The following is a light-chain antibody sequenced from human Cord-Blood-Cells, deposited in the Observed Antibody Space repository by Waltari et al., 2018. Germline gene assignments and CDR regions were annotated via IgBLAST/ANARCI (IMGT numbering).Light chain of an antibody. CDR1: QSISSY. Sequence: DIQMTQSPPSLSASVVARVTITCRASQSISSYLNWYQQKPGKAPKLLSYAASRLQSGVPSRFSGSGSGTDFTLTISSLQPEDFATYYCQQSYSTPYTFGQGTKLEIK. V-gene: IGKV1-39*01. CDR3: QQSYSTPYT. CDR2: AAS. J-gene: IGKJ2*01.